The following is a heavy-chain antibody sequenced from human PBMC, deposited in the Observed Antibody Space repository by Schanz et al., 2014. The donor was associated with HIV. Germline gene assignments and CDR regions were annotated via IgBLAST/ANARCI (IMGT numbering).Heavy chain of an antibody. CDR1: GGSFRGYY. CDR2: VRHIGGT. J-gene: IGHJ4*01. CDR3: ARGDFGGNSVDY. Sequence: QVPLQQWGAGLLKPSETLSLTCAVYGGSFRGYYWTWIRQFPGLGLEWIGGVRHIGGTNYNPSLKSRVTMSMEMSKNNFPLTLTSVPAADTAVYFCARGDFGGNSVDYWGHGNMVTVSS. D-gene: IGHD4-17*01. V-gene: IGHV4-34*02.